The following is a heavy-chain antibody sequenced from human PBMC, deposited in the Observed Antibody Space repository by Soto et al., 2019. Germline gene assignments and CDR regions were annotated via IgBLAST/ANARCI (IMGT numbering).Heavy chain of an antibody. CDR2: TSGGAGST. V-gene: IGHV3-23*01. CDR3: AKGRYSIGWYDPDFDY. Sequence: EVQLSEAGGGLVQPGGSLRLSCAASGFTFNSSAMSWVRQAPGKGVEWVSTTSGGAGSTYYADSVKGRFTISRDNSKDTLYLQMNSLRADDTAVYCFAKGRYSIGWYDPDFDYWGQGPLVTVSS. D-gene: IGHD6-19*01. CDR1: GFTFNSSA. J-gene: IGHJ4*02.